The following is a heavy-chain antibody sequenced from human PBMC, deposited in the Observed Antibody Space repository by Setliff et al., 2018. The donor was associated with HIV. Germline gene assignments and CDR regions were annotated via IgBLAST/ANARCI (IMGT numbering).Heavy chain of an antibody. CDR1: GFSISSRYY. CDR3: ARQAIFGYYDSIGYLDY. V-gene: IGHV4-38-2*01. Sequence: SETLSLTCAVSGFSISSRYYWGWIRQPPGKGLEWIGSIYYSGSSYYNPTLQSRVTISVDTSKNLFSLRLSSVTASDTPVYFCARQAIFGYYDSIGYLDYWGQGTLVTVSS. CDR2: IYYSGSS. D-gene: IGHD3-22*01. J-gene: IGHJ4*02.